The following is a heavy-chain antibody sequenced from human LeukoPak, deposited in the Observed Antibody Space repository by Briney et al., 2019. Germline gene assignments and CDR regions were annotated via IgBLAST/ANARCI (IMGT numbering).Heavy chain of an antibody. Sequence: GGSLRLSCAASGFTFSSYAMSWVRQAPGKGLEWVSAISGSGGSTYYADSVKGRFTISRDNSKNTLYLQMNSLRAEDTAVYYCAKNTKVYQLLDVGGYWGQGTLVTVSS. CDR3: AKNTKVYQLLDVGGY. V-gene: IGHV3-23*01. D-gene: IGHD2-2*01. J-gene: IGHJ4*02. CDR2: ISGSGGST. CDR1: GFTFSSYA.